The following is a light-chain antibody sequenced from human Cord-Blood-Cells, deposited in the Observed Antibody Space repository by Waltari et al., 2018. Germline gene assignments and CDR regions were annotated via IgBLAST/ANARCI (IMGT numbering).Light chain of an antibody. Sequence: QSALTQPASVSGSPGQSITISCTGTSSDVGGYNYVSWYQQHPGKAPKLMIYDVSNRPSGVSNRFSGSKSGNTACLTISGLQAEDEADYYCSSYTSSSTRVFGGGTKLTGL. CDR1: SSDVGGYNY. CDR2: DVS. V-gene: IGLV2-14*01. J-gene: IGLJ3*02. CDR3: SSYTSSSTRV.